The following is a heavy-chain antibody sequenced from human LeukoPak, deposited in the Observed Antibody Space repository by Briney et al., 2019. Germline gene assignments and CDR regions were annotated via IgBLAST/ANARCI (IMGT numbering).Heavy chain of an antibody. CDR3: HLSSSWTIDY. D-gene: IGHD6-13*01. V-gene: IGHV4-59*01. CDR1: GGSISSYY. J-gene: IGHJ4*02. CDR2: IYYSGST. Sequence: SETLSLTCTVSGGSISSYYWSWIRQPPGKGLEWIGYIYYSGSTNYNPSLKSRVTISVDTSKNQFSLKLSSVAAADTAVYYCHLSSSWTIDYWGQGTLVTVSS.